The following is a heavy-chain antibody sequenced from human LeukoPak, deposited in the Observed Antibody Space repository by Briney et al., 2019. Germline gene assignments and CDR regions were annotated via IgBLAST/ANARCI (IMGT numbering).Heavy chain of an antibody. Sequence: SETLSLTCTVSGGSISSGDYYWSWIRQPPGKGLEWIGYIYYSGSTYYNPSLKSRVLISVDTSKNQFSLKLSSVTAADTAVYYCARQAGYCSSTSCYSNWFDSWGQGTLVTVSS. CDR2: IYYSGST. D-gene: IGHD2-2*01. V-gene: IGHV4-30-4*01. J-gene: IGHJ5*01. CDR1: GGSISSGDYY. CDR3: ARQAGYCSSTSCYSNWFDS.